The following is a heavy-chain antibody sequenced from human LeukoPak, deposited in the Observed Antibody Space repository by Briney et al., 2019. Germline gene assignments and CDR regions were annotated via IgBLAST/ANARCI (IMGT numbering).Heavy chain of an antibody. J-gene: IGHJ3*02. CDR3: ARGDIVVVPAAMRGSYAFDI. CDR2: IIPIFGTA. D-gene: IGHD2-2*01. CDR1: GGTFSSYA. Sequence: SVKVSCKASGGTFSSYAISWVRQAPGQGLEWMGGIIPIFGTANYAQKFQGRVTITTDESTSTAYMELSSLRSEDTAVYYCARGDIVVVPAAMRGSYAFDIWGQGTMVTVSS. V-gene: IGHV1-69*05.